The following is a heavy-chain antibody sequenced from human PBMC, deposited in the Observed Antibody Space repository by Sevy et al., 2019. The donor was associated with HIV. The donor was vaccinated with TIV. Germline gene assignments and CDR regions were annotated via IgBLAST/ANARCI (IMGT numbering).Heavy chain of an antibody. D-gene: IGHD6-6*01. CDR1: GFTFSNYA. CDR2: VGMGGST. CDR3: AKGGGIAARLPYYYGMDV. J-gene: IGHJ6*02. V-gene: IGHV3-23*01. Sequence: GGSLRLSCAASGFTFSNYAMSWVRQAPGKGLEWVSGVGMGGSTYYADTLKGRFTISRDNSKNTLYLQMNSLRAEDTAVYYCAKGGGIAARLPYYYGMDVWGQGTTVTVSS.